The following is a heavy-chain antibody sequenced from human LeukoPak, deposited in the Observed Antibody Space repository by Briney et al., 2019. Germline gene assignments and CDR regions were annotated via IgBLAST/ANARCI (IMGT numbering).Heavy chain of an antibody. CDR3: ARDLAYYYDSSGYR. V-gene: IGHV3-48*04. CDR1: GFTFSSYS. CDR2: ISSSGSTI. D-gene: IGHD3-22*01. Sequence: GGSLRLSCAASGFTFSSYSMNWVRQAPGKGLEWVSYISSSGSTIYYADSVKGRFTISRDNAKNSLYLQMNSLRAEDTAVYYCARDLAYYYDSSGYRWGQGTLVTVSS. J-gene: IGHJ4*02.